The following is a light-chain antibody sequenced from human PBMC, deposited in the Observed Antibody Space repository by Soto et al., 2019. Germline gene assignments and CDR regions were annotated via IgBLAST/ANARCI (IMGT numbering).Light chain of an antibody. J-gene: IGLJ3*02. CDR3: TSYAGSNIGV. CDR1: SSDVGAYKY. V-gene: IGLV2-8*01. CDR2: EVS. Sequence: QLVLTQPPSASGSPGQSVTISCTGTSSDVGAYKYVSWYQQYPGKAPKLMIYEVSKRPSGVPDRFSGSKSGNTASLTVSGLQAEDEADYYCTSYAGSNIGVFGGGTKVTVL.